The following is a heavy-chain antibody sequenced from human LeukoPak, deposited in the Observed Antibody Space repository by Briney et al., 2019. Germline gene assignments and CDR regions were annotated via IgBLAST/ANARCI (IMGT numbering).Heavy chain of an antibody. Sequence: GGSLRLSCAASGFTFSSYGMSWVRQAPGKGLKWVSSITGSGDGTYYADSVKGRFTISRDNSKNTLYLQMNSLRAEDTAVYYCAKNVVPGARFTFDYLGQGTLVTVSS. CDR1: GFTFSSYG. V-gene: IGHV3-23*01. D-gene: IGHD4/OR15-4a*01. J-gene: IGHJ4*02. CDR2: ITGSGDGT. CDR3: AKNVVPGARFTFDY.